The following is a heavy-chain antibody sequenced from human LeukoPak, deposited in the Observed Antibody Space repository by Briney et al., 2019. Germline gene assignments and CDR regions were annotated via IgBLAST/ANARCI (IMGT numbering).Heavy chain of an antibody. CDR3: AKDLIQQQLVYFDC. J-gene: IGHJ4*02. CDR2: ISGGGGST. CDR1: GFTFSSYA. Sequence: GGSLRLSCAASGFTFSSYAMSWVRQAPGKGLEWVSAISGGGGSTYYADSVKGRFTISRDNSKNTLYLQTNSLRAEDTAIYYCAKDLIQQQLVYFDCWGQGTLVTVSS. V-gene: IGHV3-23*01. D-gene: IGHD6-13*01.